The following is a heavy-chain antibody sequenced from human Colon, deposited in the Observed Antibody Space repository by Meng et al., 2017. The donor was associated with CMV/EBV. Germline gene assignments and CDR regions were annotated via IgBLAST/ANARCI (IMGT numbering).Heavy chain of an antibody. CDR2: IRNKPNNYAT. V-gene: IGHV3-73*01. CDR3: TAAATATGDWYFDL. CDR1: GVTFSGSA. Sequence: SGVTFSGSAGHWIRQASGKGLEWVGRIRNKPNNYATAYAASVKGRFTISRDDSKNTAYLQMDSLKTEDTAVYYCTAAATATGDWYFDLWGRGTLVTVSS. J-gene: IGHJ2*01. D-gene: IGHD6-13*01.